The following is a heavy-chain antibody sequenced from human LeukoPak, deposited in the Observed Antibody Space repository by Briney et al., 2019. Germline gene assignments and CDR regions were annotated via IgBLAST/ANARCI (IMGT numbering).Heavy chain of an antibody. CDR1: GFTFSSYA. D-gene: IGHD3-10*01. Sequence: QPGGSLRLSCAASGFTFSSYAMHWVRQAPGKGLEWVAVISYDGSNKYYADSVKGRFTISRDNSKNTLYLQMNSLRAEDTAVYYCAREVWFGELIPDYWGQGTLVTVSS. V-gene: IGHV3-30-3*01. CDR3: AREVWFGELIPDY. CDR2: ISYDGSNK. J-gene: IGHJ4*02.